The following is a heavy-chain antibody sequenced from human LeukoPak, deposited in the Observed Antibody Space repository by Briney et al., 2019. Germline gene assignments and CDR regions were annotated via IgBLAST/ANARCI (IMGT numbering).Heavy chain of an antibody. CDR1: GFTVSSYG. Sequence: GGSLRLSCAASGFTVSSYGMTWVRQAPGKGLEWVSAFSATDGSAQYAESVKGRFTISRDNSKNSLYLQMNSLRAEDTALYYCARDPGEIVGATFDYWGQGTLVTVSS. CDR3: ARDPGEIVGATFDY. CDR2: FSATDGSA. J-gene: IGHJ4*02. V-gene: IGHV3-23*01. D-gene: IGHD1-26*01.